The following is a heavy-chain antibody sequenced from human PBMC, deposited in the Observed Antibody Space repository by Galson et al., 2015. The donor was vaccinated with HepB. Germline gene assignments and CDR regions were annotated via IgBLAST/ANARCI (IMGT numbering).Heavy chain of an antibody. CDR1: GFTFSYYA. Sequence: SLRLSCAASGFTFSYYAMSWVRQAPGKGLEWISAITPSGDNTYSADSMKGRFTISKDNSNNMLYLQMNSLRGEDAGLYFCAKGYGLFDSWGQGILVTVSS. D-gene: IGHD5-18*01. CDR2: ITPSGDNT. V-gene: IGHV3-23*01. CDR3: AKGYGLFDS. J-gene: IGHJ5*01.